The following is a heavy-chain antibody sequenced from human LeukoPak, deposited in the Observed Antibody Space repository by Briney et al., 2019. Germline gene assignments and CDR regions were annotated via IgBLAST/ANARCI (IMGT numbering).Heavy chain of an antibody. V-gene: IGHV3-23*01. CDR2: ISGSGGST. Sequence: GGSLRLSCAAPGFTFSSYAMSWVRQAPGRLEWVSAISGSGGSTYYADSVKGRFTTSRDNAKSSLYLQMNSLRAEDTAVYYCGRGHWGLDYWGQGALVTVSS. CDR1: GFTFSSYA. D-gene: IGHD7-27*01. CDR3: GRGHWGLDY. J-gene: IGHJ4*02.